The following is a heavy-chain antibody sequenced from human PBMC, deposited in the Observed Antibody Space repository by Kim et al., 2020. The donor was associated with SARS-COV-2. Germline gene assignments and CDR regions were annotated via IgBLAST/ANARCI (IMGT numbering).Heavy chain of an antibody. J-gene: IGHJ6*02. Sequence: KFQGGVTITRDTSASTAYMELSSLRSEDTAVYYCARNGVIINYYYYGMDVWGQGTTVTVSS. CDR3: ARNGVIINYYYYGMDV. D-gene: IGHD3-10*01. V-gene: IGHV1-3*01.